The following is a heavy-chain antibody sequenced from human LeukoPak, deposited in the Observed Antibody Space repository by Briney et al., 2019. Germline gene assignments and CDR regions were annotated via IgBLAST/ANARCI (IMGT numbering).Heavy chain of an antibody. Sequence: ASVKVSRKASGYIFTSYDINWVRQATGQGLEWMGWMNPNSGNTGYAQKFQGRVTMTRNTSISTAYMELSSLRSEDTAVYYCARGPMEGIVVVPAAILDYWGQGTLVTVSS. D-gene: IGHD2-2*02. J-gene: IGHJ4*02. CDR1: GYIFTSYD. CDR3: ARGPMEGIVVVPAAILDY. V-gene: IGHV1-8*01. CDR2: MNPNSGNT.